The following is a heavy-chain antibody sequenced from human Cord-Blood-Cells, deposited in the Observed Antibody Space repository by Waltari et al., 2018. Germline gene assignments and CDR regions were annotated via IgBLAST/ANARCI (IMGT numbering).Heavy chain of an antibody. J-gene: IGHJ5*02. Sequence: QVQLVESGGGVVQPGRSLSRSGAASGFPFRIYGMRWVRQAPGKGREWVAVITYDGSNKYYADSVKGRFTISRDNSKNTLYLQMNSLRAEDTAVYYCAKDQGGIDPWGQGTLVTVSS. CDR3: AKDQGGIDP. CDR2: ITYDGSNK. CDR1: GFPFRIYG. D-gene: IGHD3-16*01. V-gene: IGHV3-30*18.